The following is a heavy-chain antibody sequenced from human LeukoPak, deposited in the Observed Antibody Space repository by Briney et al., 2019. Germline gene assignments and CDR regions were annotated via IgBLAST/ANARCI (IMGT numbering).Heavy chain of an antibody. J-gene: IGHJ6*03. Sequence: SETLSLTCTVSGESMHSYYWSWIRQSPEKGLEWIGRAYSGVNAYYNPSLQSRVTISVDKSNNQFSLDLASVTAADTALYYCAREKSGTLTRAYYYIDVWGKGITVTVSS. CDR3: AREKSGTLTRAYYYIDV. V-gene: IGHV4-4*07. D-gene: IGHD1-26*01. CDR2: AYSGVNA. CDR1: GESMHSYY.